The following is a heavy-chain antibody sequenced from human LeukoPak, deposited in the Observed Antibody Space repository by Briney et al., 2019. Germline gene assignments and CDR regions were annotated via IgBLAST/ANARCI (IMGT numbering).Heavy chain of an antibody. J-gene: IGHJ5*02. D-gene: IGHD6-13*01. CDR3: ARDRKQSIAAAGTKPYNWFDP. CDR1: GGSISSYY. CDR2: IYTSGST. V-gene: IGHV4-4*07. Sequence: SETLSLTCTVSGGSISSYYWSWIRQPAGKGLEWIGRIYTSGSTNYNPSLKSRVTISVDTSKNQFSLKLSSVTAADTAVYYCARDRKQSIAAAGTKPYNWFDPWGQGTLVTVSS.